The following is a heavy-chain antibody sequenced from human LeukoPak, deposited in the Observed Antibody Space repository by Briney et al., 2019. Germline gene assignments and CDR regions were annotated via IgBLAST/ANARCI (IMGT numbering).Heavy chain of an antibody. CDR3: AKSTRGTTKLFDC. CDR2: ISGSGGST. J-gene: IGHJ4*02. V-gene: IGHV3-23*01. D-gene: IGHD4-11*01. Sequence: PGGSLRLSCAASGFTFSSYAMSWVRQAPGQRLEWVSAISGSGGSTYYADSVEGRFSISRDNSKNTLYLQMNSLRAEDTAVYYCAKSTRGTTKLFDCPGQGTLVTVSS. CDR1: GFTFSSYA.